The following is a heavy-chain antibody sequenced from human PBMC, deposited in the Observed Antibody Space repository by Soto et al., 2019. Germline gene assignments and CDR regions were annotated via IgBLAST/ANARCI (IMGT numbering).Heavy chain of an antibody. V-gene: IGHV4-34*01. D-gene: IGHD3-3*01. CDR1: GVSFSGYY. Sequence: PGGTLSLTCAVYGVSFSGYYWSWVRQPPGKGLEWIGEITHSGSTNYNPSLKRRVTISLDTSNNQFSLKLSSVTEADTAVYYYARGRMTRGNYDFWSGHHPLHDAIDVWGQGTTVTLSS. J-gene: IGHJ6*02. CDR3: ARGRMTRGNYDFWSGHHPLHDAIDV. CDR2: ITHSGST.